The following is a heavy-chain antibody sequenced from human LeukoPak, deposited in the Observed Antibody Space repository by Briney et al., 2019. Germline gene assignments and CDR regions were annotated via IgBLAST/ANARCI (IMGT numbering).Heavy chain of an antibody. CDR2: ISSSRSYI. V-gene: IGHV3-21*01. Sequence: PGGSLRLSCAASGFTFSSYTMNWVRQAPGKGLEWDSSISSSRSYIYYADSVKGRFTISRDNAKNSLYLQMNSLRAEDTAVYYCLRVIHAAAGFGNWFDPWGQGTLVTVSS. CDR3: LRVIHAAAGFGNWFDP. CDR1: GFTFSSYT. J-gene: IGHJ5*02. D-gene: IGHD6-13*01.